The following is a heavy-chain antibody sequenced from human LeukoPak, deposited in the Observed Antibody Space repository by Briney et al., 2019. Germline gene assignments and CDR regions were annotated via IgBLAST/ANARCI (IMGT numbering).Heavy chain of an antibody. Sequence: GGSLRLSCAASGFTFSNYAVSWVRQAPEKGLDWVSVISGSAHKIRYADSVKGRFTISRDNSENIVYLQMNNLRVEDTAVYYCAGRPTGYSSGYIHWGQGTLVTVSS. J-gene: IGHJ4*02. CDR2: ISGSAHKI. CDR1: GFTFSNYA. V-gene: IGHV3-23*01. D-gene: IGHD5-18*01. CDR3: AGRPTGYSSGYIH.